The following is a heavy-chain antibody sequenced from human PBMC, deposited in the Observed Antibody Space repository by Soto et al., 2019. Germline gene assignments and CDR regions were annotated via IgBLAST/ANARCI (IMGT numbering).Heavy chain of an antibody. J-gene: IGHJ2*01. CDR1: GFTFSSYA. D-gene: IGHD4-17*01. CDR2: ISGSGGST. V-gene: IGHV3-23*01. CDR3: AKHDYGDYRGEHFDL. Sequence: EVQLLEAGGGLVQPGGSLRLSCAASGFTFSSYAMSWVRQAPGKGLEWVSAISGSGGSTYYADSVKGRFTISRDNSKNTLYLQMNSLRAEDTAVYYCAKHDYGDYRGEHFDLWGRGTLVTVSS.